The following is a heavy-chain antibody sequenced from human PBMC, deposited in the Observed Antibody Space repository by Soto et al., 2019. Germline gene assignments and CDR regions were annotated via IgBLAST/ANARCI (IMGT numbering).Heavy chain of an antibody. J-gene: IGHJ3*02. Sequence: ASVKVSCKASGYSFSNYYMHWVRQAPGQGLEWMGIINPNGGYTTYAQKFQGRVTMTRDTSTSTVYMELSNLKSEDTAVYYCARGAITFGDLIVLTCALDIWGQGTMVTVSS. V-gene: IGHV1-46*01. CDR2: INPNGGYT. CDR3: ARGAITFGDLIVLTCALDI. CDR1: GYSFSNYY. D-gene: IGHD3-16*02.